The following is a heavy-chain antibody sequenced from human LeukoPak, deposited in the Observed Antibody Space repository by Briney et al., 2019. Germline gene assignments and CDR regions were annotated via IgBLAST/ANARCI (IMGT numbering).Heavy chain of an antibody. CDR1: GFTFSSYT. CDR2: ISGTTSGT. V-gene: IGHV3-23*01. J-gene: IGHJ6*02. D-gene: IGHD1-14*01. CDR3: AKVRTYFYHGLDV. Sequence: TGGSLRLSCAASGFTFSSYTMNWVRQAPGKGLEWVSGISGTTSGTYYADSVKGRFTISRDNSKNTLFLQVNSLRAEDTAVYYCAKVRTYFYHGLDVWGQGTTVTVSS.